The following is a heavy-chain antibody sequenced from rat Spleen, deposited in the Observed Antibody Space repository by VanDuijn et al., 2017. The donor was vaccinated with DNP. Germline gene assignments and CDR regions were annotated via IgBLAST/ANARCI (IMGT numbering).Heavy chain of an antibody. J-gene: IGHJ4*01. Sequence: EVQLVECGGGLVQPGGSMKISCAASGFTFSNYYMGWVRQAPTKGLEWVASISTGGGNTYYRDSVKGRFTISRDNAKSTLYLQMDSLRSEETATYYCARVQLGYYALDAWGQGTSVTVSS. V-gene: IGHV5S11*01. D-gene: IGHD5-1*01. CDR3: ARVQLGYYALDA. CDR1: GFTFSNYY. CDR2: ISTGGGNT.